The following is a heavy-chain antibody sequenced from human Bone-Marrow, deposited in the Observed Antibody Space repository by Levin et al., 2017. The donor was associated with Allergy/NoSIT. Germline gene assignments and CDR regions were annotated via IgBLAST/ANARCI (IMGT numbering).Heavy chain of an antibody. J-gene: IGHJ4*02. V-gene: IGHV4-39*07. CDR2: IYYNGNT. CDR1: GGSLRGASYY. D-gene: IGHD6-19*01. CDR3: ARLDGGLVVAGAHLNF. Sequence: PSETLSLTCSVSGGSLRGASYYWGWIRQPPGKGLEWIGSIYYNGNTYYNPSLKSRATILQDTSKNQFSLNLKSVTAADTAVYYCARLDGGLVVAGAHLNFWGQGILVIVSS.